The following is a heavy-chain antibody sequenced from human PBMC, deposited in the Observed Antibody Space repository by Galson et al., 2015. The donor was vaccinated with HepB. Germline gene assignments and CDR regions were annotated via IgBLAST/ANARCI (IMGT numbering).Heavy chain of an antibody. CDR3: ARSRKLGMNFDY. J-gene: IGHJ4*02. D-gene: IGHD7-27*01. CDR2: IYWNDDK. Sequence: PALVKPTQTLTLTCTFSVFSLSTSGVAVGWIRLPPGKALEWLALIYWNDDKRYSPSLKSRVTITKDTSKNQVVLTLTNMDPMDTGTYYCARSRKLGMNFDYWGQGTLVTVSS. CDR1: VFSLSTSGVA. V-gene: IGHV2-5*01.